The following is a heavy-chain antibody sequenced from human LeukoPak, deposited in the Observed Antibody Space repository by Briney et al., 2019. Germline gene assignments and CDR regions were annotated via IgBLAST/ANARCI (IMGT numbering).Heavy chain of an antibody. CDR1: GFTFSSYG. CDR3: AKVRWDNSGWYYLDY. Sequence: GRSLRLSCAASGFTFSSYGMHWVRQAPGKGLEWVAVISYDGSNKYYTDSVKGRFAISRDNSTSTLYLQMNSLRAEDTAVYYCAKVRWDNSGWYYLDYWGQGTLVTVSS. CDR2: ISYDGSNK. D-gene: IGHD6-19*01. J-gene: IGHJ4*02. V-gene: IGHV3-30*18.